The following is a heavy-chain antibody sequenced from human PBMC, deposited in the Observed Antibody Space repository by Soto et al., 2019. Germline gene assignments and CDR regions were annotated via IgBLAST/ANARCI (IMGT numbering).Heavy chain of an antibody. CDR3: AKGTEDDGSGIHGI. V-gene: IGHV3-9*01. CDR2: ISWNSGSI. CDR1: GFTFDDYA. J-gene: IGHJ3*02. D-gene: IGHD3-10*01. Sequence: GGSLRLSCAASGFTFDDYAMHWVRQAPGKGLEWVSGISWNSGSIGYADSVKGRFTISRDNAKNSLYLQMNSLRAEDTALYYCAKGTEDDGSGIHGIWGQGTMVTVSS.